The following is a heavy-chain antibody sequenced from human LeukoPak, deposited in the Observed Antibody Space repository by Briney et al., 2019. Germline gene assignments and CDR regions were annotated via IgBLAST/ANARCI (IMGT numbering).Heavy chain of an antibody. D-gene: IGHD6-13*01. CDR3: ARGRPGPAGAGTYAF. J-gene: IGHJ4*02. V-gene: IGHV1-8*01. Sequence: ASVKVSCKASGYTFTPSDINWVRQPTAQGLEWMGCMNTNSGKTGSAQNFQGRLTMTKNTSTTTAYMEVTGLRFEDMAIYYCARGRPGPAGAGTYAFWGQGTLITVSS. CDR1: GYTFTPSD. CDR2: MNTNSGKT.